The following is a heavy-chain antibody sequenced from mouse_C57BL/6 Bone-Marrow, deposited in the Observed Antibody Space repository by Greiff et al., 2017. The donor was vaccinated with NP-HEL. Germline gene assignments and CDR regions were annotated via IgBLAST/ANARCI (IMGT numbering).Heavy chain of an antibody. CDR3: ARRGGTGTPMDY. V-gene: IGHV5-12*01. Sequence: DVQLVESGGGLVQPGGSLKLSCAASGFTFSDYYMYWVRQTPEKRLEWVAYISNGGGSTYYPDTVKGRFTISRDNAKNTLYLQMSRLKSEDTAMYYCARRGGTGTPMDYWGQGTSVTVSS. D-gene: IGHD3-3*01. CDR1: GFTFSDYY. J-gene: IGHJ4*01. CDR2: ISNGGGST.